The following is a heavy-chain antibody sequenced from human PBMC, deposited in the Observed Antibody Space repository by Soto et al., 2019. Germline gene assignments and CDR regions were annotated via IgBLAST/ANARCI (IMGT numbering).Heavy chain of an antibody. CDR1: GFTVSSHY. CDR3: ARGYYDSTAYFDY. Sequence: GGSLRLSCAAPGFTVSSHYMTWVRQAPGKGLEWVSLIYSGGSTYYADSVKGRFTISRDNTKNMLYLQMNSLRAEDTAVYYCARGYYDSTAYFDYWGQGTLVTVSS. J-gene: IGHJ4*02. D-gene: IGHD3-22*01. CDR2: IYSGGST. V-gene: IGHV3-53*01.